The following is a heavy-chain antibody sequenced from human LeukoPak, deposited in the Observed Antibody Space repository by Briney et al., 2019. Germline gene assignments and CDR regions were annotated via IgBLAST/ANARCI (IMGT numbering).Heavy chain of an antibody. CDR3: ARLVHADATFDY. CDR1: GYTFTSYD. V-gene: IGHV1-8*03. Sequence: ASVTVSCKASGYTFTSYDINWVRQATRQGLEWMGWMNPNSGNTGYAQKFQGRVTITRNTSISTAYMELSSLRSEDTAVYYCARLVHADATFDYWGQGTLVTVSP. J-gene: IGHJ4*02. CDR2: MNPNSGNT.